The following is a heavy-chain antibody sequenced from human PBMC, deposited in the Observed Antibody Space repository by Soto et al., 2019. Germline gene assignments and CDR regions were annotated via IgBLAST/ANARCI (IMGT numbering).Heavy chain of an antibody. V-gene: IGHV4-30-4*01. CDR1: GGSISSGDYY. D-gene: IGHD2-21*02. CDR2: IYYRAST. Sequence: QVQLQESGPGLVKPSQTLSLTCTVSGGSISSGDYYWSWIRQPPGKGLEWIGYIYYRASTYYNTSLKGPVTISADSSKNQFSQKMSSVTAADTAVYYCARAMVVTANWFDPWGQGTLVTVSS. J-gene: IGHJ5*02. CDR3: ARAMVVTANWFDP.